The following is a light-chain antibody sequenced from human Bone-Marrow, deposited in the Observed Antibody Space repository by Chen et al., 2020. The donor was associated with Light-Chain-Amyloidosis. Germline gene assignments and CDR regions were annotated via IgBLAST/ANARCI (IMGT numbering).Light chain of an antibody. CDR1: TGAVTSAYY. Sequence: QTLVTQAPSLTVSPARTVPLTCPSSTGAVTSAYYPSWFQQKPGQAPRALIYTTSNKHSWTPARFSGSLVGGKAARTLSGVQPEDEGEYYCLLYDGGPWVFGGGTKLTVL. V-gene: IGLV7-43*01. J-gene: IGLJ3*02. CDR3: LLYDGGPWV. CDR2: TTS.